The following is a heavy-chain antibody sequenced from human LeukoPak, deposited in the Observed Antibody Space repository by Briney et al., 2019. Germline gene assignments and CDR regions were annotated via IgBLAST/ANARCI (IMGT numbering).Heavy chain of an antibody. CDR1: GYTFTGYY. CDR2: INPNSGGT. V-gene: IGHV1-2*02. Sequence: ASVKVSCKASGYTFTGYYMHWVRQAPGQGLEWMGWINPNSGGTNYAQKFQGRVTMTRDTSISTAYMELSRLRSDDTAVYYFGTCIVGATPELDYWGQGTLVTVSS. CDR3: GTCIVGATPELDY. J-gene: IGHJ4*02. D-gene: IGHD1-26*01.